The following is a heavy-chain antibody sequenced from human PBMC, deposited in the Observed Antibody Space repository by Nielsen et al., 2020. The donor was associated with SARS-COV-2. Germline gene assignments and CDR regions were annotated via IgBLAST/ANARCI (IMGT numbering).Heavy chain of an antibody. CDR3: ARDPGYYGMDV. CDR2: IYYSGST. CDR1: GGSISSSTYY. V-gene: IGHV4-39*07. Sequence: SETLSLTCTVSGGSISSSTYYWGWIRQPPGKGLEWIGNIYYSGSTYYNPSLKSRVTILVDTSKNQSSLKLSSVTAADTAVYYCARDPGYYGMDVWGQGTTVTVSS. J-gene: IGHJ6*02.